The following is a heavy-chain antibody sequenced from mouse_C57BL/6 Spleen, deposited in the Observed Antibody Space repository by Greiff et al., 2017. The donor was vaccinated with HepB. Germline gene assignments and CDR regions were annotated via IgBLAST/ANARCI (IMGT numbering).Heavy chain of an antibody. D-gene: IGHD1-1*01. Sequence: VQLQQSGPVLVKPGASVKMSCKASGYTFTDYYMNWVKQSHGKSLEWIGVINPYNGGTSYNQKFKGKATLTVDKSSSTAYMELNSLTSEDSAVYYCAREVITTVVATSYFDYWGQGTTLTVSS. CDR3: AREVITTVVATSYFDY. J-gene: IGHJ2*01. CDR2: INPYNGGT. CDR1: GYTFTDYY. V-gene: IGHV1-19*01.